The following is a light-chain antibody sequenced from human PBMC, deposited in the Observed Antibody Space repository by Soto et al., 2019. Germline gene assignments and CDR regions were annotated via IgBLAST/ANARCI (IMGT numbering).Light chain of an antibody. V-gene: IGKV2-28*01. J-gene: IGKJ4*01. Sequence: DIVMTQSPLSLPVTPGEPASISCRSSQSLLHYNGYNYLDWYLQKPGQSPLLLIYLGSNRASGVPTRFTGSGSGTDFTLKISRVEAEDVGVYYCMQALQTPLTFGGGTKGEIK. CDR2: LGS. CDR3: MQALQTPLT. CDR1: QSLLHYNGYNY.